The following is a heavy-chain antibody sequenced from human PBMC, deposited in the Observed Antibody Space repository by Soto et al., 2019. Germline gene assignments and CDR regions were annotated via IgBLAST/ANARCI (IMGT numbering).Heavy chain of an antibody. V-gene: IGHV4-4*02. CDR3: ARGSGWRVDP. D-gene: IGHD2-15*01. CDR2: IYQSGTT. Sequence: QVQLQESGPGLVKPSETLSLTCAVSGGSVSGDDWWSWVRQPPEKGLEWIGEIYQSGTTNYNPSLNSRVTIALDKSKNQRSRKLTSLTAADTAVYYCARGSGWRVDPWGQGTLVTVSS. CDR1: GGSVSGDDW. J-gene: IGHJ5*02.